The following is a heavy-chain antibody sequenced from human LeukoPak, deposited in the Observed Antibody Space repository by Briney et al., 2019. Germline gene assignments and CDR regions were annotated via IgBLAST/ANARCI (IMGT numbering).Heavy chain of an antibody. V-gene: IGHV3-7*01. Sequence: PGGSLRLSCAASGFTFSSYWMSWVRQAPGKGLEWVANIKQDGSEKYYVDSVKGRFTISRENAKNSLYLQMNSLRAGDTAVYYCARGTRITMVRGVIITDKDASDIWGQGTMVTVSS. CDR3: ARGTRITMVRGVIITDKDASDI. CDR1: GFTFSSYW. J-gene: IGHJ3*02. D-gene: IGHD3-10*01. CDR2: IKQDGSEK.